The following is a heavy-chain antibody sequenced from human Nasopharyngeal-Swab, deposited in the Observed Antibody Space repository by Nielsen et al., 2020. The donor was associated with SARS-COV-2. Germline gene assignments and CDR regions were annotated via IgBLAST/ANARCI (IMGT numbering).Heavy chain of an antibody. Sequence: SETLSLTCTVSGASISSYFWSWIRQSPGKGLEWIGYINYSGSAKYSPSLKSRVTISVDTSKNQFSLKLSSVTAADTAVYYCARYTDCSSTSCYSSWFDPWGQGTLVTVSS. CDR3: ARYTDCSSTSCYSSWFDP. J-gene: IGHJ5*02. CDR2: INYSGSA. V-gene: IGHV4-59*01. D-gene: IGHD2-2*01. CDR1: GASISSYF.